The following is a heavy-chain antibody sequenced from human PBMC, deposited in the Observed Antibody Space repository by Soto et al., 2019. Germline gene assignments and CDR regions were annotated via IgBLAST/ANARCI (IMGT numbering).Heavy chain of an antibody. J-gene: IGHJ4*02. CDR1: GFPFNNYA. V-gene: IGHV3-23*01. CDR3: GNLSAKFCIGGNCYSGGVDY. CDR2: ISGSGGST. Sequence: EVQLLESGGGLVQPGGSLRLSCAASGFPFNNYAMSWVRQSPGKGLEWVSAISGSGGSTYYADSVKGRLTISRDNSKNTLFLQMNALRAEDTAVYYCGNLSAKFCIGGNCYSGGVDYWGQGTLVTVPS. D-gene: IGHD2-15*01.